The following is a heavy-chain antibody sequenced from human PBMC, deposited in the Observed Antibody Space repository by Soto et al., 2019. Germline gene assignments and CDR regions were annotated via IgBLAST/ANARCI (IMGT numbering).Heavy chain of an antibody. Sequence: GGSLRLSCAASGFTFSSYGMHWVRQAPGKGLEWVAVISYDGSNKYYADSVKGRFTISRDNSKNTLYLQMNSLRAEDTAVYYCAKCGVVVAAPGVWAFSYFDYWGQGTLVTVSS. D-gene: IGHD2-15*01. CDR2: ISYDGSNK. CDR1: GFTFSSYG. J-gene: IGHJ4*02. V-gene: IGHV3-30*18. CDR3: AKCGVVVAAPGVWAFSYFDY.